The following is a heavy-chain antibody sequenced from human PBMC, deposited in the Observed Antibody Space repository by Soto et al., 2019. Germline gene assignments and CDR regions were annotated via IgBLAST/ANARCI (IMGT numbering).Heavy chain of an antibody. V-gene: IGHV4-39*01. D-gene: IGHD5-18*01. CDR1: GGSISSSSYH. CDR3: ACIFSGGYGYGFYYYGMDV. Sequence: SETLSLTCTVSGGSISSSSYHWGWIRQPPGKGLEWIGSIYYSGSTYYNPSLKSRVTISVDTSKNQFSLKLSSVTAADTAVYYCACIFSGGYGYGFYYYGMDVWGQGTTVTVSS. CDR2: IYYSGST. J-gene: IGHJ6*02.